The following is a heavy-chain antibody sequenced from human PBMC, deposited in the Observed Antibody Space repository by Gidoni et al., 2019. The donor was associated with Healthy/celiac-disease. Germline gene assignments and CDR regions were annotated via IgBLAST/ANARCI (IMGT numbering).Heavy chain of an antibody. CDR1: GFTFSSYS. J-gene: IGHJ3*02. V-gene: IGHV3-48*01. D-gene: IGHD6-19*01. CDR2: ISSSSSTI. Sequence: EVQLVESGGGLVQPGGSLRLSCAASGFTFSSYSMNWVRQAPGKGLEWVSYISSSSSTIYYADSVKGRFTISRDNAKNSLYLQMNSLRAEDTAVYYCARAFELRWLVHHDAFDIWGQGTMVTVSS. CDR3: ARAFELRWLVHHDAFDI.